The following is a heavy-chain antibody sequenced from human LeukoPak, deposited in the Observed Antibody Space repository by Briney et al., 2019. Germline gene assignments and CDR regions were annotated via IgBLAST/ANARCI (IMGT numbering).Heavy chain of an antibody. CDR3: ARGRYYGSGSYYRSDYYYYYGMDV. Sequence: SETLSLTCAVYGGSFSGYYWSWIRQPPGKGLEWIGEINHSGSTNYNPSLKSRVTISVDTSKNQFSLKLSSVTAADTAVYYCARGRYYGSGSYYRSDYYYYYGMDVRGQGTTVTVSS. CDR1: GGSFSGYY. CDR2: INHSGST. V-gene: IGHV4-34*01. J-gene: IGHJ6*02. D-gene: IGHD3-10*01.